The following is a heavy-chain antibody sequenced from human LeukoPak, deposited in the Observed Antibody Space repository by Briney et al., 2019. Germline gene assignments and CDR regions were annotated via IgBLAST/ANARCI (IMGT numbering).Heavy chain of an antibody. J-gene: IGHJ4*02. D-gene: IGHD5-12*01. V-gene: IGHV3-64*01. CDR1: GFTFSSYA. Sequence: GGSLRLSCAASGFTFSSYAMHWVRQAPGKGLEYVSAIDGNGGSAYYANSVKGRFTISRDNSKNTLYLQMGSLSTEDTSVYYCARGHEYRGYGQDYWGQGTLVTVSS. CDR3: ARGHEYRGYGQDY. CDR2: IDGNGGSA.